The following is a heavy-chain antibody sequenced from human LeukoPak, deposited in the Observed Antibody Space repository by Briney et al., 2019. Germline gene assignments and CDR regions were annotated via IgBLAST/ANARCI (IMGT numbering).Heavy chain of an antibody. CDR3: ARDPGVTTTSGYFDY. CDR2: INPNSGGT. J-gene: IGHJ4*02. D-gene: IGHD4-17*01. Sequence: ASVKVSCQASGYTFTCYYMHWVRQAPGQGLEWMGWINPNSGGTNYAQKFQGRVTMTRDTSISTAYMELSRLRSDDTAVYYCARDPGVTTTSGYFDYWGQGTLVTVSS. CDR1: GYTFTCYY. V-gene: IGHV1-2*02.